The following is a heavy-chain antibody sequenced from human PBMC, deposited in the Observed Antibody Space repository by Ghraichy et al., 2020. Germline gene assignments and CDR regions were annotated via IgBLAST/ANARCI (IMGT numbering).Heavy chain of an antibody. CDR3: ARVPYYDILTGYYSGLQEAQDY. J-gene: IGHJ4*02. CDR2: ISSSSSYI. Sequence: GGSLRLSCAASGFTFSSYSMNWVRQAPGKGLEWVSSISSSSSYIYYADSVKGRFTISRDNAKNSLYLQMNSLRAEDTAVYYCARVPYYDILTGYYSGLQEAQDYWGQGTLVTVSS. CDR1: GFTFSSYS. V-gene: IGHV3-21*01. D-gene: IGHD3-9*01.